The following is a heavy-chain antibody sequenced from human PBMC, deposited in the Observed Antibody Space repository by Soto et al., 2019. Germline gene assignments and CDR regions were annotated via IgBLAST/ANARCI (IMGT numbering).Heavy chain of an antibody. CDR1: GFTFSSYG. CDR2: ISYDGSNK. Sequence: GWSLRLSCAASGFTFSSYGMHWVRQAPGKGLEWVAVISYDGSNKYYADSVKGRFTISRDNSKNTLYLQMNSLRAEDTAVYYWAKATVEKVASLDFWGRGTLVPVSP. J-gene: IGHJ4*02. CDR3: AKATVEKVASLDF. D-gene: IGHD5-12*01. V-gene: IGHV3-30*18.